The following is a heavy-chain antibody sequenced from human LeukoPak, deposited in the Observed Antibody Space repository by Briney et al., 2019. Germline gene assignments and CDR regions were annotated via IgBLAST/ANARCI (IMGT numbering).Heavy chain of an antibody. J-gene: IGHJ6*03. Sequence: SETLSLTCTVSGGSMSSYYWSWIRQPSGKGLEWIGYIYYSGSTNYNPSLKSRVTISVETSKNHFSLKLSSVTAADTAVYYCARRLRGFSGYDYYFYYYMDVWGKGTTVTVSS. CDR1: GGSMSSYY. D-gene: IGHD5-12*01. CDR2: IYYSGST. CDR3: ARRLRGFSGYDYYFYYYMDV. V-gene: IGHV4-59*01.